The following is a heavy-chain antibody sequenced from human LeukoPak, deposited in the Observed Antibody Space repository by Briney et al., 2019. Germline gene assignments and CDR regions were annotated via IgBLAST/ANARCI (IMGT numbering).Heavy chain of an antibody. CDR1: GGSFSGYY. CDR2: INHSGST. V-gene: IGHV4-34*01. CDR3: ARSENYYDSSGYPYYFDY. Sequence: SETLSLTCAVYGGSFSGYYWSWIRQPPGKGLEWIGEINHSGSTNYNPSLKSRVTISVDTSKNQFSLKLSSVTAADTAVYYCARSENYYDSSGYPYYFDYWGQGTLVTVSS. D-gene: IGHD3-22*01. J-gene: IGHJ4*02.